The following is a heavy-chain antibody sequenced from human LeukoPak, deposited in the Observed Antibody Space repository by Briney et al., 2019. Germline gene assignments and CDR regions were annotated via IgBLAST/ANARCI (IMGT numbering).Heavy chain of an antibody. J-gene: IGHJ6*03. CDR2: IKQDGREK. V-gene: IGHV3-7*01. CDR1: GFTFSSYW. Sequence: GGSLRLSCAASGFTFSSYWMSWVRQAPGKGLEWVANIKQDGREKYYVDSVKGRFTISRDNAKNSLYLQMNSLRVEDTAVYYCARARFETTVTALVRKKNYYYYYMDVWGKGTTVTVSS. D-gene: IGHD4-17*01. CDR3: ARARFETTVTALVRKKNYYYYYMDV.